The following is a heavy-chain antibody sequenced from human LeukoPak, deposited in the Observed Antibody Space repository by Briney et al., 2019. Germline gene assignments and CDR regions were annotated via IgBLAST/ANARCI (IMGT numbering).Heavy chain of an antibody. Sequence: PGGSLRLSCAASGFAFSNYAMSWVRQAPGKGLEWLSGISGGGDSTYYAGSVKGRFTISRDSSKNTLYLQMDSLRAEDTAIYYCAKSHSGWYSFDYWGQGALVTVSS. CDR1: GFAFSNYA. D-gene: IGHD6-19*01. J-gene: IGHJ4*02. CDR2: ISGGGDST. V-gene: IGHV3-23*01. CDR3: AKSHSGWYSFDY.